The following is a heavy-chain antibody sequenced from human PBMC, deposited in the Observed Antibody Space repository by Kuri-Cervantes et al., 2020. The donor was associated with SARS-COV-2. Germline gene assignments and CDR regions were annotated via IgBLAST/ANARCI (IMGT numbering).Heavy chain of an antibody. CDR2: ISGGPT. CDR1: GFTVRDTE. D-gene: IGHD3-3*01. J-gene: IGHJ5*02. CDR3: AREVTIFGAVSRGFDP. V-gene: IGHV3-38-3*01. Sequence: GESLKISCATSGFTVRDTEMSWVRQAPGKGLEWVSSISGGPTWYADSRRGRFTLSRDNAKNSLYLQMNSLRAEDTAVYYCAREVTIFGAVSRGFDPWGQGTLVTVSS.